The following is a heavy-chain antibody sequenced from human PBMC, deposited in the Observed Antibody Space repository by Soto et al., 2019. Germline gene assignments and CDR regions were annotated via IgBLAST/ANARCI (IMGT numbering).Heavy chain of an antibody. CDR2: IDWDDET. CDR1: GFSLSTTGMC. J-gene: IGHJ4*02. D-gene: IGHD3-16*01. Sequence: SGPTLVNPTQTLTLTCTFSGFSLSTTGMCVSWIRQPPGKALEWLALIDWDDETYYSTSLQGRLTISKDASKNQVVLTMTDVDPMDTATYYWARMRGSNDSLDEFDYWGQGTLVTVSS. V-gene: IGHV2-70*01. CDR3: ARMRGSNDSLDEFDY.